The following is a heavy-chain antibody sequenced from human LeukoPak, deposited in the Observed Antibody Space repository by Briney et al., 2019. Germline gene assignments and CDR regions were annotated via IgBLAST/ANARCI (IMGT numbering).Heavy chain of an antibody. CDR2: IIPIFGTA. Sequence: GASVKVSCKASGGTFSSYAISWVRQAPGQGLEWMGGIIPIFGTANYARKFQGRVTITADESTSTAYMELSSLRSEDTAVYYCASPGALYSSGSGAPPHSFYMDVWGKGTTVTVSS. V-gene: IGHV1-69*13. D-gene: IGHD6-19*01. CDR1: GGTFSSYA. CDR3: ASPGALYSSGSGAPPHSFYMDV. J-gene: IGHJ6*03.